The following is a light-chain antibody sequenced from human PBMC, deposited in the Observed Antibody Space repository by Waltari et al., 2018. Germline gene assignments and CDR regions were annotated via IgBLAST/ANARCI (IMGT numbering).Light chain of an antibody. CDR2: AAS. CDR3: QQTYDTTWT. CDR1: KSLSIY. Sequence: DIQMTQSPPAQSASVGDRLTITCRANKSLSIYVNWYQQKPGKAPKLLIHAASRLQSGVPSRFSVSGSVAEFTLTITNLQPEDFATYYCQQTYDTTWTFGQGTKVII. J-gene: IGKJ1*01. V-gene: IGKV1-39*01.